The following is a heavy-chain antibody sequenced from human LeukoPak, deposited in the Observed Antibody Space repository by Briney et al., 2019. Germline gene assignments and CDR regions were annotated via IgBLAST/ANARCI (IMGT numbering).Heavy chain of an antibody. V-gene: IGHV3-11*06. D-gene: IGHD4-17*01. CDR1: GFTFSDYY. CDR2: IRSSSSYA. CDR3: ARDRWYGDYSGKYYFDY. J-gene: IGHJ4*02. Sequence: GGSLRLSCAASGFTFSDYYMSWIRQAPGKGLGWVSYIRSSSSYANYADSVKGRFTISRDNAKNSLYLQMNSLRAEDTAVYYCARDRWYGDYSGKYYFDYWGQGTLVTVSS.